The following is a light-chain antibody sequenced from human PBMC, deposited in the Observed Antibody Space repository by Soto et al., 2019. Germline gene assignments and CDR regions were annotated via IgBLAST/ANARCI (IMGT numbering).Light chain of an antibody. V-gene: IGKV3-20*01. Sequence: EMVLTQSPGTLSLSPGERATLSCRASQSVSSSYLAWYQQKPGQAPRLLIYGASSRATGIPDRFSGSGSGTDFTLTISRLEPEDFAVYYCQQYGSSRTYTFGQGTKLEIK. CDR2: GAS. CDR1: QSVSSSY. CDR3: QQYGSSRTYT. J-gene: IGKJ2*01.